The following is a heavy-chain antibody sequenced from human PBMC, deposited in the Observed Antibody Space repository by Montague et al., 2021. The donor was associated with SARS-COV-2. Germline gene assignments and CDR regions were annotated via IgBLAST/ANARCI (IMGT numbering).Heavy chain of an antibody. CDR3: ARGQVTVFGVLIMLPAAGPIDG. V-gene: IGHV4-34*01. Sequence: SETLSLTCAVYGGSFSDYYWTWIRQPPGKGLEWIGEVDHRGSSSYNPSLQSRLTISVDRSKNQFSLRLTSVTAADTAVYYCARGQVTVFGVLIMLPAAGPIDGWGLGTKVTVSS. CDR2: VDHRGSS. J-gene: IGHJ3*01. CDR1: GGSFSDYY. D-gene: IGHD3-3*01.